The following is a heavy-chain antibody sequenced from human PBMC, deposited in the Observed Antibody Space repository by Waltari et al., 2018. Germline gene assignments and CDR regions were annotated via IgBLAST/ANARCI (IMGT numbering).Heavy chain of an antibody. CDR1: GGSISSRSYY. J-gene: IGHJ5*02. CDR2: IYYRGST. CDR3: ARDSSGWYSNWFDA. Sequence: QLQLQESGPGLVKPSETLSRPCTVSGGSISSRSYYWGWIRQPPGKGLEWIGSIYYRGSTYYNPSLKSRVTISVDTSKNQFSLKLSSVTAADTAVYYCARDSSGWYSNWFDAWGQGTLVTVSS. V-gene: IGHV4-39*07. D-gene: IGHD6-19*01.